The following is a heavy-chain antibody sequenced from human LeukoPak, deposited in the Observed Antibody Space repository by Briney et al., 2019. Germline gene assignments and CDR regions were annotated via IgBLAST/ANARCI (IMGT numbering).Heavy chain of an antibody. V-gene: IGHV1-2*06. CDR3: ARVPDIYCPSTSCVDY. CDR1: GYTFTGYY. Sequence: ASVKVSCKASGYTFTGYYIHWVRQAPGQGLEWMGRLNPNSGGTIHAQKFQGRVTITRDTSISTAYMELSRLRSDDTAVYYCARVPDIYCPSTSCVDYWGQGTLVTVSS. J-gene: IGHJ4*02. CDR2: LNPNSGGT. D-gene: IGHD2-2*01.